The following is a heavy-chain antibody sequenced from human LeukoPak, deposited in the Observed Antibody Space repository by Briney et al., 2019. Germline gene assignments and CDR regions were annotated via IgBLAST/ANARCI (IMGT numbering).Heavy chain of an antibody. CDR2: ISGPGDHT. D-gene: IGHD3-10*01. V-gene: IGHV3-23*01. CDR1: GFTFSRYA. CDR3: AKGRMVRGVISDY. J-gene: IGHJ4*02. Sequence: GGSLRLSCAASGFTFSRYAMTWVRQTPGKGLEWVSSISGPGDHTYYADSVKGRFTISRDNSENDLYLQMNSLRADDTAVYYCAKGRMVRGVISDYWGQGTLVTVSS.